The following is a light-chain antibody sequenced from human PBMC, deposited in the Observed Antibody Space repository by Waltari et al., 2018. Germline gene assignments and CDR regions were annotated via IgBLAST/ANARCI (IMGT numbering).Light chain of an antibody. V-gene: IGLV1-44*01. Sequence: QSVLTQPPSASGTPGQRVTISCSGSSSNIGSNPVTWYQQLPGTAPKLLIYSNNERPYGVPAGFSGSKSGTSASLAISGLQSEDEADYYCAAWDDSLNAWVFGGGTKLTVL. CDR2: SNN. CDR3: AAWDDSLNAWV. CDR1: SSNIGSNP. J-gene: IGLJ3*02.